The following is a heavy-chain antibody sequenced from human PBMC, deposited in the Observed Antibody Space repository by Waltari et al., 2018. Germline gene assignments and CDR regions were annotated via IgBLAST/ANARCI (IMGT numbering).Heavy chain of an antibody. CDR1: GFTFSGSA. D-gene: IGHD3-16*01. CDR3: ARDTWGSNHYFEF. CDR2: IRSKANSYAT. J-gene: IGHJ4*02. Sequence: EVQLVESGGGFVQPGGSLKLSCAASGFTFSGSAMHWVRQASGKGLEWVGRIRSKANSYATAYAASVKGRFTISRDDSKNTAYLQMNSLKTEDTAVYYCARDTWGSNHYFEFWGQGTLVTVSS. V-gene: IGHV3-73*01.